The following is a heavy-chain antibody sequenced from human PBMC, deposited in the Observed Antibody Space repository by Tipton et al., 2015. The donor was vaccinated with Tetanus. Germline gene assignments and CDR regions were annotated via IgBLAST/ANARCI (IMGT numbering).Heavy chain of an antibody. CDR1: GISIGSANYY. J-gene: IGHJ4*01. V-gene: IGHV4-31*11. CDR2: ISYTGTT. CDR3: ATVGLVTASVKY. D-gene: IGHD2-21*02. Sequence: TLSLTCAVSGISIGSANYYWSWIRQHPGKGLDWIGYISYTGTTHYNPSLKSRVTISLDRSKNQFSLKLTSVTAADTAVYYCATVGLVTASVKYWGQGTLVTVSS.